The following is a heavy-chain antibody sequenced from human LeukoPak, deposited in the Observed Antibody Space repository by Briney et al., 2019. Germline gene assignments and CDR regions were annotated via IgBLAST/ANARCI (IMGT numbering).Heavy chain of an antibody. CDR3: AADPNWNDYYYMDV. J-gene: IGHJ6*03. CDR2: INPNSGGT. Sequence: GASVKVSCKASGYTFTGYYMHWVRQAPGQGLEWMGWINPNSGGTNYAQKFQGRVTMTRDTSISTAYMELSSLRSEDTAVYYCAADPNWNDYYYMDVWGKGTTVTVSS. V-gene: IGHV1-2*02. D-gene: IGHD1-1*01. CDR1: GYTFTGYY.